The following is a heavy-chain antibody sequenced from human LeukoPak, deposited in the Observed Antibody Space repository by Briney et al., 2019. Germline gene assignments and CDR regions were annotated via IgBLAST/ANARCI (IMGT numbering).Heavy chain of an antibody. J-gene: IGHJ6*03. CDR1: GFTFSTYG. Sequence: GGTLRLSCAASGFTFSTYGMTWVRQAPGKGLEWVSAISGSAATTFYADSVKGRFTISRDNSKNTLYLQMNSLRAEDTAVYYCARDFPAAGPMGELYYYYYYYMDVWGKGTTVTVSS. CDR3: ARDFPAAGPMGELYYYYYYYMDV. V-gene: IGHV3-23*01. CDR2: ISGSAATT. D-gene: IGHD6-13*01.